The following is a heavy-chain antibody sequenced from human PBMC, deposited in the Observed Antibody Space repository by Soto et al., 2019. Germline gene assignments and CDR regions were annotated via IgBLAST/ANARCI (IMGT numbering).Heavy chain of an antibody. CDR2: IYPGDSDT. D-gene: IGHD3-22*01. CDR3: ASRRDYYDSSGYSDAFDI. Sequence: YSFTSYWIGWGRQMPGKGLEWMGIIYPGDSDTRYSPSFQGQVTISADKSISTAYLQWSSLKASDTAMYYCASRRDYYDSSGYSDAFDIWGQGTMVTVSS. V-gene: IGHV5-51*01. J-gene: IGHJ3*02. CDR1: YSFTSYW.